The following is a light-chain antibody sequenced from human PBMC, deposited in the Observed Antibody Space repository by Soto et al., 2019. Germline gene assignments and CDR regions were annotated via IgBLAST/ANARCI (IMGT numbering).Light chain of an antibody. J-gene: IGKJ5*01. V-gene: IGKV1-12*02. CDR1: QSIITH. CDR2: AAS. Sequence: DIQRTQAPASLSASVGDIVTITCRASQSIITHLNWYQQKPGKAPKLLIYAASSLQSGVPSRFSGSGSGTDYTLTIRSLQPDDFATYYCQQANSFPSTFGQGTRLEIK. CDR3: QQANSFPST.